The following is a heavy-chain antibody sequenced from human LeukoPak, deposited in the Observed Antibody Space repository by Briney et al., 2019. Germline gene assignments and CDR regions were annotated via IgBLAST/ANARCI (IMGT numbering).Heavy chain of an antibody. Sequence: ASVKVSCKASVGTFSSYAISWVRQAPGQELEWMGGIIPIFGTANYAQKFQGRVTITTDESTSTAYMELSSLRSEDTAVYYCARDDSPTYYYDSSGYEYFQHWGQGTLVTVSS. CDR3: ARDDSPTYYYDSSGYEYFQH. J-gene: IGHJ1*01. V-gene: IGHV1-69*05. CDR2: IIPIFGTA. D-gene: IGHD3-22*01. CDR1: VGTFSSYA.